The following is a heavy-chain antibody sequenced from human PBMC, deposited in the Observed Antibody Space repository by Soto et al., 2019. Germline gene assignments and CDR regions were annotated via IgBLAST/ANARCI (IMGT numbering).Heavy chain of an antibody. Sequence: TSETLSLTCAVSGDSINTSNWWIWVRQSPGKGLEWIGEVYHTGSANYNPSLKSRVTISIDTSKNQFSLKMTSVTAADTAIYYCGREVAARPNWFDPWGQGTLVTVSS. CDR2: VYHTGSA. CDR1: GDSINTSNW. CDR3: GREVAARPNWFDP. J-gene: IGHJ5*02. D-gene: IGHD6-6*01. V-gene: IGHV4-4*02.